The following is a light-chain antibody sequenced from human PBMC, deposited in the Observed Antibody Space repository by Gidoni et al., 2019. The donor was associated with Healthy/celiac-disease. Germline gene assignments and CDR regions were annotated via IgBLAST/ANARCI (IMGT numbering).Light chain of an antibody. J-gene: IGKJ1*01. CDR1: PSISSW. V-gene: IGKV1-5*03. CDR2: KAS. CDR3: QQYNSYSPPWT. Sequence: EIQMTQFPSTLSASVGERVTITCRASPSISSWLAWYQQKPGKAPKPLIYKASSLERGVPSGFSSSGSGTEFTLTISSLQPDEVATYYCQQYNSYSPPWTFGQGTKVEIK.